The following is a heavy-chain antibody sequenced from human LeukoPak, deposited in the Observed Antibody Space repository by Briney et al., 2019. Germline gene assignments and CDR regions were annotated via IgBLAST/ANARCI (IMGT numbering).Heavy chain of an antibody. V-gene: IGHV3-21*01. D-gene: IGHD5-12*01. J-gene: IGHJ4*02. CDR3: ARETLSSGYAAYFDY. CDR2: ISSDGSPI. CDR1: GFTLSTCA. Sequence: GGSLRLSCAASGFTLSTCAINWVRQAPGKGLEWVSSISSDGSPIFYADSVKGRFTISRDSDKTSLYLQMNRLRAEDTALYYCARETLSSGYAAYFDYWGQGTLVSVSS.